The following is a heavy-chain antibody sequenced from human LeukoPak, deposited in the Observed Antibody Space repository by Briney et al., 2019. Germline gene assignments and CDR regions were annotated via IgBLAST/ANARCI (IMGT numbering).Heavy chain of an antibody. Sequence: GGSLRLSCAASGFTFSSYSTNWVRQAPGKGLEWVSSISSSSSYIYYADSVKGRFTISRDNAKNSLYLQMNSLRAEDTAVYYCARERKYDSNFDCWGQGTLVTVSS. CDR1: GFTFSSYS. CDR3: ARERKYDSNFDC. D-gene: IGHD1-1*01. CDR2: ISSSSSYI. V-gene: IGHV3-21*01. J-gene: IGHJ4*02.